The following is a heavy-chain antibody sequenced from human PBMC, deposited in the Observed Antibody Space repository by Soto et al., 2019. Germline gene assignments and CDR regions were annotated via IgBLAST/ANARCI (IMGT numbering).Heavy chain of an antibody. Sequence: ASVKVSCKASGGTFSSYAISWVRQAPGQGLEWMGGIIPIFGTANYAQKFQGRVTITADESTSTAYMELSSLRSEDTAVYYCARVGMTSSSSGGYYYGMDVWGQGTTVTVSS. CDR2: IIPIFGTA. D-gene: IGHD6-6*01. CDR3: ARVGMTSSSSGGYYYGMDV. J-gene: IGHJ6*02. V-gene: IGHV1-69*13. CDR1: GGTFSSYA.